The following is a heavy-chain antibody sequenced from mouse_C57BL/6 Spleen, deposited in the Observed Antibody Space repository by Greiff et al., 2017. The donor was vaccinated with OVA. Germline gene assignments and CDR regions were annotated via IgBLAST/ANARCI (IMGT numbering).Heavy chain of an antibody. D-gene: IGHD1-1*01. V-gene: IGHV1-50*01. J-gene: IGHJ2*01. CDR3: ARRDGSSYFDY. CDR2: IDPSDSYT. CDR1: GYTFTSYW. Sequence: QVQLQQPGAELVKPGASVKLSCKASGYTFTSYWMQWVKQRPGQGLEWIGEIDPSDSYTNYNQKFKGKAILTVDTSSSTAYMQLSSLTSEDSAVYYCARRDGSSYFDYWGQGTTLTVSS.